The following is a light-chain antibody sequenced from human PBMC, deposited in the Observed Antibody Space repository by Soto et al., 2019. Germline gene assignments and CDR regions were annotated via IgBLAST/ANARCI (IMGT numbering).Light chain of an antibody. CDR3: QQYDSYPWT. CDR1: QGVANY. CDR2: AAS. V-gene: IGKV1-9*01. J-gene: IGKJ1*01. Sequence: GDRVTITCRASQGVANYFAWYQQKPGKAPNLLIYAASSLEGGAPSRFSGSGSGTQFTLTISSLQPDDFATYYCQQYDSYPWTFGQGTKVDIK.